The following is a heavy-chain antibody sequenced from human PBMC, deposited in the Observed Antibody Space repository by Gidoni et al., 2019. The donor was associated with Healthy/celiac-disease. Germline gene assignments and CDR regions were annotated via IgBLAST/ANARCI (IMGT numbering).Heavy chain of an antibody. J-gene: IGHJ4*02. V-gene: IGHV5-51*01. CDR3: ARRVGYCSGGSCYLVD. CDR2: IYPGDSDT. D-gene: IGHD2-15*01. CDR1: GYSFTSYW. Sequence: EVQLVQPGAEAKKPGESLKISCKGSGYSFTSYWIGWVRQMPGKGLEWMGIIYPGDSDTRYSPSFQGQVTISADKSISTAYLQWSSLKASDTAMYYCARRVGYCSGGSCYLVDWGQGTLVTVSS.